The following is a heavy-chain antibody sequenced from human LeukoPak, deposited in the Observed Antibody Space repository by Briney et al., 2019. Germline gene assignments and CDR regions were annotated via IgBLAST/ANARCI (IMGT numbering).Heavy chain of an antibody. J-gene: IGHJ5*02. CDR3: ARHSPYGSGSLSWFDP. CDR2: IYYRGST. CDR1: GGSISSSTYH. D-gene: IGHD3-10*01. Sequence: PSETLSLTCTVSGGSISSSTYHWGWIRQPPGKGLEWIGSIYYRGSTYYNPSLKSRITISVDTSKNQLSLKLSSVTAADTAVYYCARHSPYGSGSLSWFDPWGQGTLVTVSS. V-gene: IGHV4-39*01.